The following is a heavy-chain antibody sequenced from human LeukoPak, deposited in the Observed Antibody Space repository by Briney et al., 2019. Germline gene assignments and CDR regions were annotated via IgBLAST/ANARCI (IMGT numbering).Heavy chain of an antibody. J-gene: IGHJ6*03. Sequence: PGGSLRLSCAASGFTFSIYAIIWVRQAPGKGLEWVSGISGSGASTFYADSVKGRFTVSRDNSKNSLFLQMNSLRAADTAVYDCAKDNGDYGAYFYYYMDVWGKGTTVTVSS. CDR1: GFTFSIYA. CDR2: ISGSGAST. CDR3: AKDNGDYGAYFYYYMDV. D-gene: IGHD4-17*01. V-gene: IGHV3-23*01.